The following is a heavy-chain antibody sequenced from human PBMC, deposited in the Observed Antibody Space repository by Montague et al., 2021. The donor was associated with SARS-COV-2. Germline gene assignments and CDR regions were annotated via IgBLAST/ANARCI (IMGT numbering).Heavy chain of an antibody. V-gene: IGHV4-59*01. D-gene: IGHD3-10*01. CDR1: GGSISNYY. CDR3: ARALYGSGSSHFDY. J-gene: IGHJ4*02. CDR2: IYYTGNT. Sequence: SETLSLTCTVSGGSISNYYWKWIRQPPGKGLQWIGYIYYTGNTNYDPSLKSRVTMSIDTSKKQFSLKLSSVTTADTAMYYCARALYGSGSSHFDYWGQGTLVTVSS.